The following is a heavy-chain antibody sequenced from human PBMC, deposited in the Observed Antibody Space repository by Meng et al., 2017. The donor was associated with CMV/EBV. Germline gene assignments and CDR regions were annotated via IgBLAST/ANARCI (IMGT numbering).Heavy chain of an antibody. Sequence: YAMHWVRQDPGQRLEWMGWINAGNGNTKYSQKFQGRVTITRDTSASTAYMELSSLRSEDTAVYYCARDLGYYYGSGSLYYYYGMDVWGQGTTVTVSS. D-gene: IGHD3-10*01. V-gene: IGHV1-3*01. CDR2: INAGNGNT. CDR3: ARDLGYYYGSGSLYYYYGMDV. J-gene: IGHJ6*02. CDR1: YA.